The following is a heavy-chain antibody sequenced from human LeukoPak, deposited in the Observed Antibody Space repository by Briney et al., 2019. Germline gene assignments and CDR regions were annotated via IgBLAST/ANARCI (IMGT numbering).Heavy chain of an antibody. CDR3: VKVAKYYYGSETYYFFEH. CDR1: GFTFSNYN. D-gene: IGHD3-10*01. V-gene: IGHV3-48*04. CDR2: ISSSSSTI. J-gene: IGHJ4*02. Sequence: PGGSLRLSCAASGFTFSNYNMNWVRQAPGKGLEWVSYISSSSSTIYYADSVKGRFTISRDNAKNSLDLQMNSLRVEDTGIYYCVKVAKYYYGSETYYFFEHWGQGTPVTASS.